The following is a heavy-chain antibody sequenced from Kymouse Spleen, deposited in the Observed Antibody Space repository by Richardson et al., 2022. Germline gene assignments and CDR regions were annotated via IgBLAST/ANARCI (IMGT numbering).Heavy chain of an antibody. CDR3: ARGRELELRDAFDI. CDR1: GGSISSYY. V-gene: IGHV4-59*01. D-gene: IGHD1-7*01. J-gene: IGHJ3*02. Sequence: QVQLQESGPGLVKPSETLSLTCTVSGGSISSYYWSWIRQPPGKGLEWIGYIYYSGSTNYNPSLKSRVTISVDTSKNQFSLKLSSVTAADTAVYYCARGRELELRDAFDIWGQGTMVTVSS. CDR2: IYYSGST.